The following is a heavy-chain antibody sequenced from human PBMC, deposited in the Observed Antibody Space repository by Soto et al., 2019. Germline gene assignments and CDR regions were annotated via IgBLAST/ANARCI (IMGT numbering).Heavy chain of an antibody. CDR2: IEHGGGEE. J-gene: IGHJ4*02. V-gene: IGHV3-7*03. D-gene: IGHD5-12*01. CDR3: ATGRDGYNPYFDY. CDR1: GFTFSGYW. Sequence: GGSLRLSCAASGFTFSGYWMSWARQAPGKGLEWVANIEHGGGEENYVESVKGRFTISRDNTKNSVYLQMNSLRSEDTAVYYCATGRDGYNPYFDYWGQGALVTVSS.